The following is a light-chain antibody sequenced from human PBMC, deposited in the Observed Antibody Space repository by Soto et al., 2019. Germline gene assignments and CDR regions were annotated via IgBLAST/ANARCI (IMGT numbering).Light chain of an antibody. CDR2: GAS. CDR1: QSVSSN. V-gene: IGKV3-15*01. J-gene: IGKJ4*01. CDR3: QQYNGGLT. Sequence: EIVMTQSPATLSVAPWERATLSCRASQSVSSNLAWYQQKPGQAPRLLIYGASTRATGIPARFSGSGSGTEFTLTISSLQSEDFAVYCCQQYNGGLTFGGGTKVDIK.